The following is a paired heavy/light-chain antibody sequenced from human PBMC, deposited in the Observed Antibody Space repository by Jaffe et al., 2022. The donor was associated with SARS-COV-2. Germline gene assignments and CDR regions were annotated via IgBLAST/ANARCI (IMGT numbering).Light chain of an antibody. CDR3: QSADSSGTLGV. CDR1: ALPKQY. CDR2: KDS. J-gene: IGLJ2*01. Sequence: SYELTQPPSVSVSPGQTARITCSGDALPKQYAYWYQQKPGQAPVLVIYKDSERPSGIPERFSGSSSGTTVTLTISGVQAEDEADYYCQSADSSGTLGVFGGGTKLTVL. V-gene: IGLV3-25*03.
Heavy chain of an antibody. V-gene: IGHV4-59*01. D-gene: IGHD6-13*01. CDR3: ARGPGYSSSWPPNYYMDV. CDR1: GGSISSFY. Sequence: QVQLQESGPGLVKPSETLSLTCTVSGGSISSFYWSWIRQPPGKGLEWIGYIYYSGSTNYNPSLKSRVTISVDTSKNQFSLKLSSVTAADTAVYYCARGPGYSSSWPPNYYMDVWGKGTTVTVSS. J-gene: IGHJ6*03. CDR2: IYYSGST.